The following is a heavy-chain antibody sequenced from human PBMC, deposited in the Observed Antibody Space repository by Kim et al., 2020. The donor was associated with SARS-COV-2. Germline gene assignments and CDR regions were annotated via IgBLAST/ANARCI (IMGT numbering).Heavy chain of an antibody. Sequence: GGSLRLSCAASGFTFSDYYMSWIRQAPGKGLEWVSYISSSSSYTNYADSVKGRFTISRDNAKNSLYLQMNSLRAEDTAVYYCASTRATQDIVVVPAAIQEAYFQHWGQGTLVTVSS. CDR1: GFTFSDYY. J-gene: IGHJ1*01. D-gene: IGHD2-2*01. V-gene: IGHV3-11*03. CDR3: ASTRATQDIVVVPAAIQEAYFQH. CDR2: ISSSSSYT.